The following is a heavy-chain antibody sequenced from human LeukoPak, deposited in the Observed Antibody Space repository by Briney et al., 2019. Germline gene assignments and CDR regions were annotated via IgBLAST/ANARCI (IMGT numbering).Heavy chain of an antibody. CDR3: ARDLPVAAAGL. J-gene: IGHJ4*02. D-gene: IGHD6-13*01. CDR1: GFPFTGYF. V-gene: IGHV1-69*04. Sequence: ASVKVSCKASGFPFTGYFMHWVRQAPGQGLEWMGRIIPILGIANYAQKFQGRVTITADKSTSTAYMELSSLRSEDTAVYYCARDLPVAAAGLWGQGTLVTVSS. CDR2: IIPILGIA.